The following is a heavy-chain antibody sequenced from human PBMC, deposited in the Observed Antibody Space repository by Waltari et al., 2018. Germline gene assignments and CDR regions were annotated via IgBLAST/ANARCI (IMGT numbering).Heavy chain of an antibody. V-gene: IGHV3-7*01. D-gene: IGHD5-18*01. CDR3: ARDSGYGYFDY. CDR1: GFTFSSYW. Sequence: EVQLVESGGGLVQPGGSLRLSCAASGFTFSSYWMSWVRQAPGKGLGWVANIKQDGSEKYYVDSVKGRLTISRDNAKNSLYLQMNSLRAEDTAVYYCARDSGYGYFDYWGQGTLVTVSS. J-gene: IGHJ4*02. CDR2: IKQDGSEK.